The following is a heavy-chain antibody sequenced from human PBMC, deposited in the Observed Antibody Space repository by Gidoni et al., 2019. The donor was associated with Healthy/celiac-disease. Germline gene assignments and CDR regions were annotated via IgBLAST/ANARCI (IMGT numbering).Heavy chain of an antibody. CDR2: IRWNSGSI. CDR3: AKYPVGGYQLCWFDP. V-gene: IGHV3-9*01. J-gene: IGHJ5*02. Sequence: EVQLVESEGGLVQPDRSLRLYYAAPGFTFHDDAMHWVRQAPGKGRVLVSGIRWNSGSIGYAHSVKGRFTISGDDAKNSLYLQMNGLRAEDTALYYCAKYPVGGYQLCWFDPWGQGTLVTVSS. D-gene: IGHD2-2*01. CDR1: GFTFHDDA.